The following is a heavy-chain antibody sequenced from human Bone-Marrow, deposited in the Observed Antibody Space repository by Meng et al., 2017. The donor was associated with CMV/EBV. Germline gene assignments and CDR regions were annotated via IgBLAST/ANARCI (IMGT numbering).Heavy chain of an antibody. CDR2: INPNSGGT. J-gene: IGHJ5*02. CDR3: ARETRYCSSTSCHNWFDP. CDR1: FTGYY. V-gene: IGHV1-2*04. Sequence: FTGYYRHWVRQAPGQGLEWMGWINPNSGGTNYAQKFQGWVTMTRDTSISTAYMELSRLRSDDTAVYYCARETRYCSSTSCHNWFDPWGQGTLVTVSS. D-gene: IGHD2-2*01.